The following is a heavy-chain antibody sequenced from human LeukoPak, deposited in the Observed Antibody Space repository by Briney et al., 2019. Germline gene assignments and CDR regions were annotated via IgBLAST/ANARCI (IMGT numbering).Heavy chain of an antibody. J-gene: IGHJ4*02. Sequence: SQTLSLTCTVSGGSISSGGYYWSWIRQPPGKGLEWIGEINHSGSTNYNPSLKSRVTISVDTSKNQFSLKLSSVTAANTAVYHCAGIGYWGQGTLVTVSS. CDR3: AGIGY. D-gene: IGHD3-10*01. V-gene: IGHV4-30-2*01. CDR1: GGSISSGGYY. CDR2: INHSGST.